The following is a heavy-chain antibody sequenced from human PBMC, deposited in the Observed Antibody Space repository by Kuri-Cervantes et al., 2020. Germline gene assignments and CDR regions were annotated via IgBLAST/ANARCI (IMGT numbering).Heavy chain of an antibody. V-gene: IGHV4-59*01. J-gene: IGHJ3*02. CDR3: ARGPGDYVWGSYRYGAFDI. Sequence: GSLRLSCTVSGGSISSYYWSWIRQPPGKGLEWIGYIYYSGSTNYNPSLKSRVTISVDTSKNQFSLKLSSVTAADTAVYYCARGPGDYVWGSYRYGAFDIWGQGTMVTVSS. CDR2: IYYSGST. D-gene: IGHD3-16*02. CDR1: GGSISSYY.